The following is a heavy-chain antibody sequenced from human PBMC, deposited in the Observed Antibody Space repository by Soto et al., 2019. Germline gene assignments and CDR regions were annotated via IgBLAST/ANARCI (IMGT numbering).Heavy chain of an antibody. J-gene: IGHJ4*02. V-gene: IGHV4-59*08. CDR3: APIPPGIIWPFDY. CDR1: GGSISSYY. CDR2: IYYSGST. Sequence: PSETLSLTCTVSGGSISSYYWSWIRQPPGKGLEWIGYIYYSGSTNYNPSLKSRVTISVGTSKNQFSLKLSSVTAADTAVYYCAPIPPGIIWPFDYWGQGTLVTVSS. D-gene: IGHD3-16*01.